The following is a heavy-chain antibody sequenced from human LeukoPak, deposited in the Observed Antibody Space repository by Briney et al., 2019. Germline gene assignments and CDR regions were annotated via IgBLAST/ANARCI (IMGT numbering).Heavy chain of an antibody. CDR2: MNPNSGNT. J-gene: IGHJ5*02. CDR3: ASQGYSSSGTNGGQNWFDP. D-gene: IGHD6-13*01. CDR1: GYTFTSYD. Sequence: ASVKGSCKASGYTFTSYDINWVRQATGQGLEWMGWMNPNSGNTGYAQKFQGRVTMTRNTSISTAYMELSSLRSEDTAVYYCASQGYSSSGTNGGQNWFDPWGQGTLVTVSS. V-gene: IGHV1-8*01.